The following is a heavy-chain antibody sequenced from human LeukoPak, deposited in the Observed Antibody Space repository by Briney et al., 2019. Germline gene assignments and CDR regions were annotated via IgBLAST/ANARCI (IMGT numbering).Heavy chain of an antibody. D-gene: IGHD1-26*01. Sequence: GGSLRLSCAASGFTFSDYYMSWIRQAPGKGLEWVSYISSSGSTIYYADSVKGRFTISRDNAKNSLYLQMNSLRAEDTAVYYCARDQSRATLYYFDYWGQGTLVTVSS. CDR2: ISSSGSTI. V-gene: IGHV3-11*04. CDR3: ARDQSRATLYYFDY. CDR1: GFTFSDYY. J-gene: IGHJ4*02.